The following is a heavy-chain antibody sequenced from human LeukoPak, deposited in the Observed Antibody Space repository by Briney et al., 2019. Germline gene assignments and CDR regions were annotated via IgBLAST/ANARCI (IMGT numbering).Heavy chain of an antibody. Sequence: ASVKVSCKASGYTFTSYYMHWVRQAPGQGLEWMGMIYPRDGSTSYAQKFQGRVTVTRDTSTSTVHMEPSGLRSEDTAVYYCARDQEGFDYWGQGTLVTVSS. CDR1: GYTFTSYY. J-gene: IGHJ4*02. CDR2: IYPRDGST. V-gene: IGHV1-46*01. CDR3: ARDQEGFDY.